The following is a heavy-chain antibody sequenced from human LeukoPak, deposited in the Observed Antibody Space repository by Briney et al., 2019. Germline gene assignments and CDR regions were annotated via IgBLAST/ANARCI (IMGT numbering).Heavy chain of an antibody. V-gene: IGHV4-59*01. CDR3: ARDSGMVALDY. J-gene: IGHJ4*02. D-gene: IGHD1-26*01. Sequence: PSETLSLTCTVSGGSISSYYWSWIRQPPGKGLEWIGYIYYSGSTIYNPSLKSRVTISIDTSKNQFSLKLSSVTAADTAVYYCARDSGMVALDYWGQGTLVTVSS. CDR2: IYYSGST. CDR1: GGSISSYY.